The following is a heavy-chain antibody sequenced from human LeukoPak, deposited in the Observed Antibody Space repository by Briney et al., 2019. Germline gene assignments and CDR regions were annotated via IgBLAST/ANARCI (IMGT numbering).Heavy chain of an antibody. V-gene: IGHV4-34*01. CDR1: GGSFSGYY. Sequence: KSSETLSLTCTVSGGSFSGYYWSWIRQPPGKGLEWIGEINHSGSTNYNPSLRSRVTISVDTSKNQFSLKLSSVTAADTAVYYCARLRAIFGVVIIPAGYFDYWGQGTLVTVSS. CDR3: ARLRAIFGVVIIPAGYFDY. D-gene: IGHD3-3*01. J-gene: IGHJ4*02. CDR2: INHSGST.